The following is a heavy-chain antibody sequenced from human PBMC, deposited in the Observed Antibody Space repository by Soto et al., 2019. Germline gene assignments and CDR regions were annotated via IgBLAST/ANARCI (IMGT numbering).Heavy chain of an antibody. CDR1: GGSISSSSYY. D-gene: IGHD5-18*01. CDR3: ANLVDTAMAIDY. CDR2: IYYSGST. Sequence: SETLSLTCTVSGGSISSSSYYWGWIRQPPGKGLEWIGSIYYSGSTYYNPSLKSRVTISGYTSKNLFSLKLSSVTAADTAVYYCANLVDTAMAIDYWGQGTLVTVSS. J-gene: IGHJ4*02. V-gene: IGHV4-39*01.